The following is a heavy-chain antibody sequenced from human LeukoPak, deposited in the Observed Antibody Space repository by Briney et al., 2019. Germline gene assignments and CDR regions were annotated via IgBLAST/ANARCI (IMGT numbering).Heavy chain of an antibody. CDR1: GFTFSSYG. Sequence: PGRSLRLSCAASGFTFSSYGMHWVRQAPGKGLEWVAVISYDGSSKYYADSVKGRFTISRDNSKNTLYLQMNSLRAEDTAVYYCAKGRSWGFDYWGQGTLVTVSS. CDR3: AKGRSWGFDY. V-gene: IGHV3-30*18. CDR2: ISYDGSSK. D-gene: IGHD7-27*01. J-gene: IGHJ4*02.